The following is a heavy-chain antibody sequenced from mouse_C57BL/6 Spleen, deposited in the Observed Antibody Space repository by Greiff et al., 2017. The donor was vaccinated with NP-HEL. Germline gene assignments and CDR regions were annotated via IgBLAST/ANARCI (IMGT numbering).Heavy chain of an antibody. Sequence: VQLQQSGPELVKPGDSVKISCKASGYSFTGYFMNWVMQSHGKSLEWIGRINPYNGDTFYNQKFKGKATLTVDKSSSTAHMELRSLTSEDSAVYYCARDYDDDVYFDVWGTGTTVTVSS. J-gene: IGHJ1*03. V-gene: IGHV1-20*01. CDR3: ARDYDDDVYFDV. CDR1: GYSFTGYF. CDR2: INPYNGDT. D-gene: IGHD2-4*01.